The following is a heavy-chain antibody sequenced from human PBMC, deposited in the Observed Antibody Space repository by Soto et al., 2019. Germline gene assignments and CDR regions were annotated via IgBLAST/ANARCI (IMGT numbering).Heavy chain of an antibody. Sequence: ASVQVSCKASCYTFTSCGMSWVRQAPGQGLEWMGWISAYNGNTNYAQKLQGRVTMTTDTSTSTAYMELRSLRSDDTAVYYCARDSVEHKWAFDIWGQGTMVTVSS. J-gene: IGHJ3*02. CDR1: CYTFTSCG. CDR3: ARDSVEHKWAFDI. V-gene: IGHV1-18*01. CDR2: ISAYNGNT. D-gene: IGHD1-26*01.